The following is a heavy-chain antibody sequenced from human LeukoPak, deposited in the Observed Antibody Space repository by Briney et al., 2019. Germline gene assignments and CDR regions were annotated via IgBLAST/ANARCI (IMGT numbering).Heavy chain of an antibody. CDR1: EYTFTDYA. D-gene: IGHD6-13*01. CDR3: ARDPIGSRWPYYFDY. V-gene: IGHV1-3*01. Sequence: VASVKVSCKASEYTFTDYAMHWVRQAPGQRLEWMGWVNAGNGNTKYSQKFQARVTITRDTSASTAYMELSSLRSEDTAVYYCARDPIGSRWPYYFDYWGQGTLVTVSS. CDR2: VNAGNGNT. J-gene: IGHJ4*02.